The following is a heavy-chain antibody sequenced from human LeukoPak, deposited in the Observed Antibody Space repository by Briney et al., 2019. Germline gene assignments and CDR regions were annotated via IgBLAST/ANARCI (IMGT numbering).Heavy chain of an antibody. CDR1: GGTFSSYA. D-gene: IGHD2-2*01. J-gene: IGHJ4*02. V-gene: IGHV1-69*13. Sequence: ASVKVSCKASGGTFSSYAISWVRQAPGQGLEWMGGIIPIFGTANYAQKFQGRVTITADESTSTAYMELSSLRSEDTAVYYCARDRLYCSSTSCYGSHFDYWGQGTLVTVSS. CDR3: ARDRLYCSSTSCYGSHFDY. CDR2: IIPIFGTA.